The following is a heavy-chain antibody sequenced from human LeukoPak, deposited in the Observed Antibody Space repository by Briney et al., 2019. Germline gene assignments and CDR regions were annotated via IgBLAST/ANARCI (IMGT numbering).Heavy chain of an antibody. CDR1: GGSFSGYY. CDR3: ARMTRITMIVVVITGGYYFDY. V-gene: IGHV4-34*01. J-gene: IGHJ4*02. Sequence: SETLSLTCAVYGGSFSGYYWSWIRQPPGKGLEWIGEINHSGSTNYNPFLKSRVTISVDTSKNQFSLKLSSVTAADTAVYYCARMTRITMIVVVITGGYYFDYWGQGTLVTVSS. D-gene: IGHD3-22*01. CDR2: INHSGST.